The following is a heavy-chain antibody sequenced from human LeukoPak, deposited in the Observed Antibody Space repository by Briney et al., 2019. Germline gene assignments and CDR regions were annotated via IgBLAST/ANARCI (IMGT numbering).Heavy chain of an antibody. Sequence: ASVRVSCKASGYTFTSNYIHWVRQAPGQGLEWMGMIYHRDGSSSYVQKFQGRVTVTRDTSTSTVHMELGGLRSEDTAVYYCARDQEGFDYWGQGTLVTVSS. J-gene: IGHJ4*02. CDR2: IYHRDGSS. CDR3: ARDQEGFDY. CDR1: GYTFTSNY. V-gene: IGHV1-46*01.